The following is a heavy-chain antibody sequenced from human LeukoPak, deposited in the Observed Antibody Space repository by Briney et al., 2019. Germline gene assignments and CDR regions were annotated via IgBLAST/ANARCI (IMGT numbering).Heavy chain of an antibody. D-gene: IGHD6-19*01. CDR2: SAYNGNT. J-gene: IGHJ3*02. Sequence: SAYNGNTNYAQKLQGRVTMTTDTSTSTAYMELRSLRSDDTAVYYCARDRKQYSSGPRSAFDIWGQGTMVTVSS. V-gene: IGHV1-18*01. CDR3: ARDRKQYSSGPRSAFDI.